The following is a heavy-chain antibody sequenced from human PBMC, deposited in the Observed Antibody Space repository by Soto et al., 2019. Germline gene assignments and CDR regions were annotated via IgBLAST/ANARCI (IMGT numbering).Heavy chain of an antibody. J-gene: IGHJ4*02. V-gene: IGHV3-30*04. CDR3: ARAGLLRGFVITGLDW. Sequence: QVQLVESGGGVVQPRRSLRLSCAASGFSFNDYPLCWVRQAPGKGLEWLAFISSDGKNTFHADSVKGRFTISRDNSRNALYLQMNSLKIEDTALYFCARAGLLRGFVITGLDWWGQGTLGTVSS. D-gene: IGHD3-10*01. CDR1: GFSFNDYP. CDR2: ISSDGKNT.